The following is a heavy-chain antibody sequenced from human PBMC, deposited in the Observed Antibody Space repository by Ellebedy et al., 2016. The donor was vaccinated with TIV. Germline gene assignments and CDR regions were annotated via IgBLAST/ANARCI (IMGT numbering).Heavy chain of an antibody. J-gene: IGHJ4*02. CDR3: ARQYNYGTSGYYVDY. Sequence: MPSETLSLTCTVSGGSISSYYWTWIRQPPGKGLEWIGYIYHNGNTNYNPSLTSRVTISVDTSKNQFSLKLSSVTAADTAVYYCARQYNYGTSGYYVDYWGQGTLLTVSS. CDR1: GGSISSYY. D-gene: IGHD3-22*01. CDR2: IYHNGNT. V-gene: IGHV4-59*08.